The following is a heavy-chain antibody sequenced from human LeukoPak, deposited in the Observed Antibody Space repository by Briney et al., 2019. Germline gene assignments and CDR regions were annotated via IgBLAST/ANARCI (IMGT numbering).Heavy chain of an antibody. Sequence: GGSLRLSCAASGFIFSSYGMNWVRQAPGKGLEWVSALSGSGVDTYYADSVKGRFTISRDNARNSLYLQMNSLRAEDTAVYYCARVPPGTTFLIGPSDYWGQGTLVSVSS. V-gene: IGHV3-21*01. CDR1: GFIFSSYG. CDR2: LSGSGVDT. D-gene: IGHD1-1*01. J-gene: IGHJ4*02. CDR3: ARVPPGTTFLIGPSDY.